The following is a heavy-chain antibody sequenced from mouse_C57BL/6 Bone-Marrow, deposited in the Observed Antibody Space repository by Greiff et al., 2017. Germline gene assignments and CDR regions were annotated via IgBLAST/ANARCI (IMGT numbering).Heavy chain of an antibody. CDR3: ARSPSSSFYAMDY. CDR1: GYTFTSYG. CDR2: FFPRSGNT. V-gene: IGHV1-81*01. Sequence: LVESGAELARPGASVKLSCKASGYTFTSYGISWVKQRTGQGLEWIGEFFPRSGNTYYNEKFKGKATLTAAKSSSTAYMELRSLTSEDSAVYFCARSPSSSFYAMDYWGQGTSVTVSS. J-gene: IGHJ4*01.